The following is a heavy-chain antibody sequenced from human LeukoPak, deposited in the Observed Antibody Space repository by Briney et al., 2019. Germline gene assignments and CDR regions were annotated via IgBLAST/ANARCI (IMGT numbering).Heavy chain of an antibody. V-gene: IGHV1-18*01. CDR2: ISAYNGNT. CDR3: ARDNYYDSSGYYSY. D-gene: IGHD3-22*01. Sequence: ASVKVSCKASGGTFSSYAISWVRQAPGQGLEWMGWISAYNGNTNYAQKLQGRVTMTTDTSTSTAYMELRSLRSDDTAVYYCARDNYYDSSGYYSYWGQGTLVTVSS. J-gene: IGHJ4*02. CDR1: GGTFSSYA.